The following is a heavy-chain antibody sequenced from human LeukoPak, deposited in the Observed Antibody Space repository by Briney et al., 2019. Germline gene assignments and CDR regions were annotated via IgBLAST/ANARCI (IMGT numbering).Heavy chain of an antibody. CDR2: ISSSSSYI. V-gene: IGHV3-21*01. J-gene: IGHJ5*02. D-gene: IGHD6-19*01. CDR1: GFTFSSYS. Sequence: GGSLRLSCAASGFTFSSYSMNWVRQAPGKGLEWVSSISSSSSYIYYADSVKGRFTISRDNAKNSLYLQMNSLGAEDTAVYYGARDLGIAVAAWGQGTLVTVSS. CDR3: ARDLGIAVAA.